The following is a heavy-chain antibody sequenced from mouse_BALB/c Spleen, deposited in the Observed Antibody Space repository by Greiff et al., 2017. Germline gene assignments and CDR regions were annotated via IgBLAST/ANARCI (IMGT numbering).Heavy chain of an antibody. Sequence: EVKVEESGPGLVKPSQSLSLTCSVTGYSITSGYYWNWIRQFPGNKLEWMGYISYDGSNNYNPSLKNRISITRDTSKNQFFLKLNSVTTEDTATYYCAREERFYAMDYWGQGTSVTVSS. CDR2: ISYDGSN. V-gene: IGHV3-6*02. CDR3: AREERFYAMDY. J-gene: IGHJ4*01. CDR1: GYSITSGYY.